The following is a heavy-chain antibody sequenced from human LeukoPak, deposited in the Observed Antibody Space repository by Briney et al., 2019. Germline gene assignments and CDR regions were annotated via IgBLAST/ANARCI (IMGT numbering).Heavy chain of an antibody. CDR2: INSDGSTT. CDR1: GFTFSSYW. J-gene: IGHJ4*02. D-gene: IGHD3-22*01. V-gene: IGHV3-74*01. Sequence: PGGSLRLSCAASGFTFSSYWMHWVRQAPGKGLVWVSHINSDGSTTSYADSVKGRFTISRDNAKNTLYLQMNSLRAEDTAVYYCAKDRKGGGIVVVLDYWGQGTLVTVSS. CDR3: AKDRKGGGIVVVLDY.